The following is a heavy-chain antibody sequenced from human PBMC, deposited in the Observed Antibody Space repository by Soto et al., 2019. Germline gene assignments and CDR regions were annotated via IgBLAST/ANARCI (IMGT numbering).Heavy chain of an antibody. Sequence: ASVKVSCKASGYTFTSYGISWVRQAPGQGLEWMGWISAYNGNTNYAQKLQGRVTMTTDTSTSTAYMELRSLRSDDTAVYYCARDTKLPYCGGDCSPRYYYYGMDVWGQ. CDR1: GYTFTSYG. D-gene: IGHD2-21*02. CDR3: ARDTKLPYCGGDCSPRYYYYGMDV. V-gene: IGHV1-18*01. CDR2: ISAYNGNT. J-gene: IGHJ6*02.